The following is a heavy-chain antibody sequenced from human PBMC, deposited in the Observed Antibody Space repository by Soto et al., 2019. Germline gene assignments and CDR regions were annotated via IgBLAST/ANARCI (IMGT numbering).Heavy chain of an antibody. Sequence: ASVKFSFKASVYTFTSYGISWLRHAPGQGLEWMGSISAYNGNTNYAQKLQGRVTMTTDTSTSTAYMELRSLRSDDTAVYYCERDGHSITENWFDPWGQGTLVTVSS. V-gene: IGHV1-18*01. CDR3: ERDGHSITENWFDP. CDR2: ISAYNGNT. CDR1: VYTFTSYG. J-gene: IGHJ5*02. D-gene: IGHD3-3*01.